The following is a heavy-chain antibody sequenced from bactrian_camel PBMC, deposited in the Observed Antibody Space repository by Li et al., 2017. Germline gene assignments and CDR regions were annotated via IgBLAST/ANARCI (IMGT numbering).Heavy chain of an antibody. CDR1: GLTYSSYC. CDR2: ISTTSGSGSP. J-gene: IGHJ4*01. D-gene: IGHD2*01. CDR3: AAESGSWCAGWKNFNY. Sequence: HVQLVESGGGSVQAGGSLRLSCAASGLTYSSYCMGWFRQAPGKEREGVATISTTSGSGSPYYADSVKGRYTISRDSPNLYLQMNSLKPDDTAMYYCAAESGSWCAGWKNFNYWGQGTQVTVS. V-gene: IGHV3S1*01.